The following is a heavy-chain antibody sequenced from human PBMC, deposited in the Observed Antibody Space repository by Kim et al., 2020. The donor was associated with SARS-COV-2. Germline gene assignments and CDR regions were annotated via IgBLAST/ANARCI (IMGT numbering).Heavy chain of an antibody. J-gene: IGHJ4*02. Sequence: GSNKHYADSVNGPFTSSRDKSKNTLYLQMNSLSAEDTAVYYCAKGDIDYWGQGTLVTVSS. CDR2: GSNK. CDR3: AKGDIDY. V-gene: IGHV3-33*03.